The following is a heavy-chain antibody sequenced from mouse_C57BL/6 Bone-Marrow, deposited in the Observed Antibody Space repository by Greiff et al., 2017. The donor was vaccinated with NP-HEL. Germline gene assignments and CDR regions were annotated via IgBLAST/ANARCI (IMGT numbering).Heavy chain of an antibody. CDR3: TTEGY. V-gene: IGHV14-4*01. Sequence: EVKLMESGAELVRPGASVKLSCTASGFTIKDDYMHWVKQRPEQGLEWIGWIDPENGDTEYASKFQGKATITADTSSNTAYLQLSSLTSEDTAVYYCTTEGYWGQGTTLTVSS. CDR1: GFTIKDDY. J-gene: IGHJ2*01. CDR2: IDPENGDT.